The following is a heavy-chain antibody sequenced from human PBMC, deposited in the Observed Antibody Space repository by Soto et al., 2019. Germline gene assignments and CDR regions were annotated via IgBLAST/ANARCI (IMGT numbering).Heavy chain of an antibody. J-gene: IGHJ6*02. V-gene: IGHV3-74*01. Sequence: EVQLVESGGGLVQPGGSLRLSCAASGFTFTTYWMHWVRQAPGKGLVWVSRIKFDGATTNYAYSVKGRFTISRDNAKTTVYPQMNSMTAEYTAVYCSARGVTVYYAVDVWGQGTTVTVSS. CDR1: GFTFTTYW. CDR3: ARGVTVYYAVDV. CDR2: IKFDGATT. D-gene: IGHD4-17*01.